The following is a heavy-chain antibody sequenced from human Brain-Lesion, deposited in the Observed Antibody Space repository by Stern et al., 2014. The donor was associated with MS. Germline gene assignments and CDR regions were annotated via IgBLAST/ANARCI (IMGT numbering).Heavy chain of an antibody. D-gene: IGHD2-2*01. CDR1: GGSISSGGYY. V-gene: IGHV4-61*02. J-gene: IGHJ6*02. Sequence: VQLVESGPGLVKPSQTLSLSCTVSGGSISSGGYYWSWIRQPAGKGLEWIGRIFNSGSTSYNPSLKSRVTISIETSQNPFSPGLNSMTAADTAVYYCARGRVVPGFQYYATDVWGQGTTVIVSS. CDR2: IFNSGST. CDR3: ARGRVVPGFQYYATDV.